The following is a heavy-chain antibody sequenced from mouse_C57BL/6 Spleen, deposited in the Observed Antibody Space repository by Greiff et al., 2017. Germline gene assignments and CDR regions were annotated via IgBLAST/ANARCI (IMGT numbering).Heavy chain of an antibody. D-gene: IGHD6-2*01. Sequence: EVMLVESGGGLVQPGGSLSLSCAASGFTFTDYYMSWVRQPPGKALEWLGFIRNKANGYTTEYSASVKGRFTISRDNSPSILYLQMNALRAEDSATYYCARYKSGYYFDYWGQGTTLTVSS. CDR2: IRNKANGYTT. J-gene: IGHJ2*01. V-gene: IGHV7-3*01. CDR3: ARYKSGYYFDY. CDR1: GFTFTDYY.